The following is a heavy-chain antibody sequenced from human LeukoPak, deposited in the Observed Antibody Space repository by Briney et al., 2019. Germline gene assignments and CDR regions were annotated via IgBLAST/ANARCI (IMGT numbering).Heavy chain of an antibody. CDR1: GFTVSGNY. CDR3: ASRYYDSSGCYYSEDY. Sequence: PGGSLRLSCAASGFTVSGNYMSWVRQAPGKGLEWVSVIYSGGSTYYADSVKGRFTISRDNSKNTLYLQMNSLRAEDTAVYYCASRYYDSSGCYYSEDYWGQGTLVTVSS. J-gene: IGHJ4*02. V-gene: IGHV3-53*01. CDR2: IYSGGST. D-gene: IGHD3-22*01.